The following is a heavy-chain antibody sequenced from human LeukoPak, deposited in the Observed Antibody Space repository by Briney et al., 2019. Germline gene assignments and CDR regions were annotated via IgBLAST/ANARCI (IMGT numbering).Heavy chain of an antibody. D-gene: IGHD2-2*01. CDR2: SYTGGSP. V-gene: IGHV3-53*01. Sequence: GGPLRLSCAASGFTVSTDHMSWVRQAPGKGLEWVALSYTGGSPYYAESVKGRFTISRDNSQNTLYLQMNSLRAEDTAVYYCARDQQDIVVVPAASPWWWFDPWGQGTLVTVSS. CDR1: GFTVSTDH. CDR3: ARDQQDIVVVPAASPWWWFDP. J-gene: IGHJ5*02.